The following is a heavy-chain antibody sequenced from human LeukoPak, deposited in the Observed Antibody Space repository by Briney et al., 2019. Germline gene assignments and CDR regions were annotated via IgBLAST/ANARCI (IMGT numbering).Heavy chain of an antibody. J-gene: IGHJ4*02. CDR1: GYTFTGYY. CDR3: ARDEGWELHRSSDY. V-gene: IGHV1-2*02. Sequence: GASLKVSCKASGYTFTGYYMHWVRQAPGQGLEWMGWINPNSGGTNYAQKFQGRVTMTRDTSISTAYMELSRLRSDDTAVYYCARDEGWELHRSSDYWGQGTLVTVSS. D-gene: IGHD1-26*01. CDR2: INPNSGGT.